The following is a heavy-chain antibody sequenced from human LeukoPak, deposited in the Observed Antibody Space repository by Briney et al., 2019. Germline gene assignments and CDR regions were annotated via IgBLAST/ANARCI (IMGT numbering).Heavy chain of an antibody. CDR3: ARVLYYYDSSGGNYYYYYYGMDV. D-gene: IGHD3-22*01. Sequence: PSETLSLTCAVYGGSFSGYYWRWIRQPPGKGLEWIGEINHSGSTNYNPSLKSRVTISVDTSKNQFSLKLSSVTAADTAVYYCARVLYYYDSSGGNYYYYYYGMDVWGQGTTVTVSS. J-gene: IGHJ6*02. CDR2: INHSGST. CDR1: GGSFSGYY. V-gene: IGHV4-34*01.